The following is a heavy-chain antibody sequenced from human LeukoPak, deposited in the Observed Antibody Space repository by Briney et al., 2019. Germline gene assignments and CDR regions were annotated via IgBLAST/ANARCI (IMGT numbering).Heavy chain of an antibody. Sequence: ASVTVSCKASGYTFTSYGTSWVRQTPGQGREWMGWISAYNGNTNYAQKLQGRVTMTTDTSTSTAYMELRRRRSDDTAVYYCARVGSGWCSIWGQGTLVTVSS. CDR2: ISAYNGNT. CDR3: ARVGSGWCSI. D-gene: IGHD6-19*01. J-gene: IGHJ4*02. CDR1: GYTFTSYG. V-gene: IGHV1-18*01.